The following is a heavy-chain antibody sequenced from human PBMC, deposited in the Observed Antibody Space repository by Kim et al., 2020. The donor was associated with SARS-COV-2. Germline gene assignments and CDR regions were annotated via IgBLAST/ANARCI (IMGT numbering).Heavy chain of an antibody. CDR2: ISSNGGST. Sequence: GGSLRLSCSASGFTFSSYAMHWVRQAPGKGLEYVSAISSNGGSTYYADSVKGRFTISRDNSKNTLYLQMSSLRAEDTAVYYCVKDGSWYDLAYYYYYGMDVWGQGTTVTVSS. D-gene: IGHD6-13*01. CDR3: VKDGSWYDLAYYYYYGMDV. V-gene: IGHV3-64D*06. J-gene: IGHJ6*02. CDR1: GFTFSSYA.